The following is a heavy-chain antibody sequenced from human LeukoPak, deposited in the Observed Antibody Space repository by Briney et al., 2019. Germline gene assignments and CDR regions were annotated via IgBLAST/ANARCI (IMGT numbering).Heavy chain of an antibody. D-gene: IGHD4-17*01. CDR3: ARTVSGPTPDYYYYYYMDV. CDR2: IYYSGST. V-gene: IGHV4-59*01. CDR1: GGSISSYY. Sequence: PSETLSLTCTVSGGSISSYYWSWIRQPPGKGLEWIGYIYYSGSTNYNPSPKSRVTISVDTSKNQFSLKLSSVTAADTAVYYCARTVSGPTPDYYYYYYMDVWGKGTTVTVSS. J-gene: IGHJ6*03.